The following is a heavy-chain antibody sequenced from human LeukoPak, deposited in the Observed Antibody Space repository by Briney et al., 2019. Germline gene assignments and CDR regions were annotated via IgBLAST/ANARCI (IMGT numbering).Heavy chain of an antibody. D-gene: IGHD3-22*01. CDR2: IRSKAYGGTT. Sequence: GRSLRLSCTASGFTFGDYAMSWVRQAPGKGLEWVGFIRSKAYGGTTEYAASVKGRFTISRDDSKSIAYLQINSLKTEDTAVYYSTRDRRGYYDSSGYYSRFDYWGQGTLVTVSS. J-gene: IGHJ4*02. CDR1: GFTFGDYA. CDR3: TRDRRGYYDSSGYYSRFDY. V-gene: IGHV3-49*04.